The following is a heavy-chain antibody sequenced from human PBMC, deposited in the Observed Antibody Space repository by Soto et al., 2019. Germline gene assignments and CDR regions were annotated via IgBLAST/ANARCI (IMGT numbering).Heavy chain of an antibody. CDR2: INHSGST. D-gene: IGHD2-8*01. Sequence: SETLSLTCAVYGGSFSGYYWSWIRQPPGKGLEWIGEINHSGSTNYNPSLKSRVTISVDTSKNRFSLKLSSVTAADTAVYYCARGNYCTNGVCTYYYYYYMDVWGKGTTVTVSS. V-gene: IGHV4-34*01. J-gene: IGHJ6*03. CDR3: ARGNYCTNGVCTYYYYYYMDV. CDR1: GGSFSGYY.